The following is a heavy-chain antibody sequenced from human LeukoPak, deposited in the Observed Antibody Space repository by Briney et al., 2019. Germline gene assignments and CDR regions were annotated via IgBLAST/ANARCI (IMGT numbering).Heavy chain of an antibody. J-gene: IGHJ4*02. CDR1: GFTFSSYS. CDR2: ISSSSSYI. CDR3: AGPRLLERPAFDY. Sequence: PGGSLRLSCAASGFTFSSYSMNWVRQAPGKGLEWVSSISSSSSYIYYADSVKGRFTISRDNAKNSLYLQMNSLRAEDTAVYYCAGPRLLERPAFDYWGQGTLVTVSS. D-gene: IGHD3-3*01. V-gene: IGHV3-21*01.